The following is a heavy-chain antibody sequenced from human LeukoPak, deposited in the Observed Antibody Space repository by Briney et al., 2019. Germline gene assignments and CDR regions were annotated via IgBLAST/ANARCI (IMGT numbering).Heavy chain of an antibody. CDR2: ISSSSSYI. CDR3: ATLSVSAAGSIDY. D-gene: IGHD6-13*01. Sequence: GGSLRLSCAASGFTFSSYSMNWVRQAPGKGLEWVSSISSSSSYIYYADSVKGRFTISRDNAKTSLYLQMNSLRAEDTAVYYCATLSVSAAGSIDYWGQGTLVTVSS. CDR1: GFTFSSYS. V-gene: IGHV3-21*01. J-gene: IGHJ4*02.